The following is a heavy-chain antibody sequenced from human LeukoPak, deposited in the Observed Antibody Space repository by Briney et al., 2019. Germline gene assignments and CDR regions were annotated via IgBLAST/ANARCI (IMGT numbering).Heavy chain of an antibody. CDR1: GFTFSSYS. J-gene: IGHJ4*02. CDR2: ISSSSSYI. V-gene: IGHV3-21*01. D-gene: IGHD4-11*01. Sequence: PGGSLRLSCAASGFTFSSYSMNWVRQAPGKGLEWVSSISSSSSYIYYADSVKGRFTISRDNAKNSLYLQMNSLRAEDTAVYYCAKDSSTTPTEGLPSDYWGQGTLVTVSS. CDR3: AKDSSTTPTEGLPSDY.